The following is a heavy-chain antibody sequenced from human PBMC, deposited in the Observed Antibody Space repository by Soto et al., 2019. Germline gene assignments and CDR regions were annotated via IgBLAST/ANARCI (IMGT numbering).Heavy chain of an antibody. D-gene: IGHD3-22*01. J-gene: IGHJ5*02. CDR1: GGSISSYY. V-gene: IGHV4-59*01. CDR2: IYYSGST. Sequence: SETLSLTCTVSGGSISSYYWSWIRQPPGKGLEWIGYIYYSGSTNYNPSLKSRVTISVDTSKNQFSLKLSSVTAADTAVYYCARATTYYYDSSGVLWFDPWGQGTLVTVS. CDR3: ARATTYYYDSSGVLWFDP.